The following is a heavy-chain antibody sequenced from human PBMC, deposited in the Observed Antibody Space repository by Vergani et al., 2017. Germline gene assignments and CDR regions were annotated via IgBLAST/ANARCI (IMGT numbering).Heavy chain of an antibody. Sequence: EVQLVESGGGLVQPGGSLTLSCGASGFTFSDYAMSWVRQAPGKGLEWVSAISGSGGSTYYADSVKGRFTISRDNSKNTLYLQMNSLRAEDTAVYYCAKDPNLAVAGTIGYWGQGTLVTVSS. J-gene: IGHJ4*02. CDR1: GFTFSDYA. CDR3: AKDPNLAVAGTIGY. V-gene: IGHV3-23*04. D-gene: IGHD6-19*01. CDR2: ISGSGGST.